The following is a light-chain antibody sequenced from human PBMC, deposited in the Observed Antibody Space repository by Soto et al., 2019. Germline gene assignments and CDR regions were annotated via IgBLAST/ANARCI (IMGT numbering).Light chain of an antibody. CDR1: SSDVGTYVY. V-gene: IGLV2-14*01. Sequence: SALTQPASVSGSPGQSITISCTGTSSDVGTYVYVSWYQQYPGKATKLMIYEVNNPPSGVSDRFSGSKSGNTASLTISGLQDEDEADYYCRSYTTLSNVVFGGGTKLTVL. CDR2: EVN. CDR3: RSYTTLSNVV. J-gene: IGLJ2*01.